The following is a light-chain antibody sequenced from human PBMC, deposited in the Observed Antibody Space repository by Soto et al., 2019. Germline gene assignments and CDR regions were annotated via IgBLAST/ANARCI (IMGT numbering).Light chain of an antibody. V-gene: IGLV2-14*01. CDR3: SSYTSSSTSVV. CDR2: DVS. CDR1: SSDVGGYNY. Sequence: QSALTQPASVSGSPGQSITISCTGTSSDVGGYNYVSWYQQHPGKAPKLMIYDVSNRPSGVSNRFSGSKSGNTASLTISWLQADDEADYYCSSYTSSSTSVVFGGGTKLTVL. J-gene: IGLJ2*01.